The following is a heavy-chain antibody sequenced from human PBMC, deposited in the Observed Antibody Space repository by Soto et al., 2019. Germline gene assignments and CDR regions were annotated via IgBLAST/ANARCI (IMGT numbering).Heavy chain of an antibody. CDR1: GDTFSSYA. J-gene: IGHJ4*02. Sequence: GASVKVSCKASGDTFSSYAINWVRQAPGQGLEWMGGIIPMFGTANYAQKFKGRVTITAGESTSTVYMELSSLRSEDTAVYYCAKDYPPSGSETSYNMIFDSWGQGLLVTVSS. D-gene: IGHD1-1*01. V-gene: IGHV1-69*13. CDR2: IIPMFGTA. CDR3: AKDYPPSGSETSYNMIFDS.